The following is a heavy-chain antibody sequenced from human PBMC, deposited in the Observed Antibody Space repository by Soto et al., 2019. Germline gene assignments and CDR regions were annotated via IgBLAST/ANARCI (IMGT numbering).Heavy chain of an antibody. V-gene: IGHV4-4*02. D-gene: IGHD3-22*01. CDR1: GGSISSSNW. CDR3: ATRDSSGYYDHFDY. J-gene: IGHJ4*02. CDR2: IYHSGST. Sequence: SETLSLTCAVSGGSISSSNWWSWVRQPPGKGLEWIGEIYHSGSTNYNPSLKSRVTISVDKSKNQFSLKLSSVTAADTAVYYCATRDSSGYYDHFDYWGQGTLVTVSS.